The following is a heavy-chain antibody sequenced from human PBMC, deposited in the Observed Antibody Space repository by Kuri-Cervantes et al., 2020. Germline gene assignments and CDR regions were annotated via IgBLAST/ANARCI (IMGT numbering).Heavy chain of an antibody. Sequence: LSLTCAASGFTFSSSGMHSVRQTPGKGLEWVAVIWYDGSNKYYADSVKGRFTITRDNSKNTLLLQMNSLRAEDTAVYYCARDESRSVYYGMDVWGQGTTVTVSS. CDR2: IWYDGSNK. CDR1: GFTFSSSG. J-gene: IGHJ6*02. V-gene: IGHV3-33*01. CDR3: ARDESRSVYYGMDV. D-gene: IGHD5/OR15-5a*01.